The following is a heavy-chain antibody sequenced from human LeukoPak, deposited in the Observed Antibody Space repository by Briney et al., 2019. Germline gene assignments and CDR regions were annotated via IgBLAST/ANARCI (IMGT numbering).Heavy chain of an antibody. Sequence: SSETLSLTCTVSGGSISSYYWSWIRQPAGKGLEWIGRIYTSGSTNYNPSLKSRVTMSVDTSKNQFSLKLSSVTAADTAVYYCARVGSSWSYNWFDPWGQGTLVTVSS. CDR2: IYTSGST. CDR3: ARVGSSWSYNWFDP. CDR1: GGSISSYY. J-gene: IGHJ5*02. V-gene: IGHV4-4*07. D-gene: IGHD6-13*01.